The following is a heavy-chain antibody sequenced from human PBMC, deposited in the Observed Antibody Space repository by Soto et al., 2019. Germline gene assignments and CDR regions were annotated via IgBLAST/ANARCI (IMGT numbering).Heavy chain of an antibody. V-gene: IGHV3-74*01. CDR2: INADGSST. Sequence: PGGSLRLSCAASGFTFSSYWMHWVRQPPGKGLVWVSRINADGSSTSCADSVEGRFTISRDNAKNMLYLQMNSLRAEDTAVYYCARLPYCSGTRCYELDYWGQGTLVTVSS. CDR3: ARLPYCSGTRCYELDY. J-gene: IGHJ4*02. D-gene: IGHD2-2*01. CDR1: GFTFSSYW.